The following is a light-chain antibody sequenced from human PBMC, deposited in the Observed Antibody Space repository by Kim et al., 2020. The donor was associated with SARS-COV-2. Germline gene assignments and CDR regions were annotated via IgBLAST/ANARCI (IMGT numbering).Light chain of an antibody. CDR2: DTG. Sequence: PGGTVTHPCDSRTGAVTSGHFPYWFQQKPGQAPRTLIYDTGNRHSWTPARFSGSLLGGKAALTLSAAQPEDEADYYCLLSYSDSRIFGGGTKLAVL. CDR3: LLSYSDSRI. V-gene: IGLV7-46*01. CDR1: TGAVTSGHF. J-gene: IGLJ2*01.